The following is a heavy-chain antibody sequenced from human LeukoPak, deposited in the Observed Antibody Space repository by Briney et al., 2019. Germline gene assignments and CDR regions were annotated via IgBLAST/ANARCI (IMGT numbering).Heavy chain of an antibody. CDR1: GYTFTSYG. Sequence: ASVKVSCKASGYTFTSYGISWVRQALGQGLEWMGWFSAYNGNTNYAQKLQGRVTMTTDTSTSTAYMELRSLRSDDTAVYYCATITIFGVVNQRAPLDYWGQGTLVTVSS. CDR3: ATITIFGVVNQRAPLDY. CDR2: FSAYNGNT. V-gene: IGHV1-18*01. J-gene: IGHJ4*02. D-gene: IGHD3-3*01.